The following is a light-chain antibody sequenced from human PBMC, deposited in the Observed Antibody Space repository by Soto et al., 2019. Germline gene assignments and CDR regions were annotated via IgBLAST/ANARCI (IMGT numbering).Light chain of an antibody. J-gene: IGKJ1*01. Sequence: DTQMTQSPSTLSASVGDRVTITCRASQTIYSWLAWYQQKPGQAPRLLIHKASTLETGVPSRFSGSGYGSEFTLIISSLQPDDFATYYCHQYNIYPRTFGQGTKVEV. CDR3: HQYNIYPRT. CDR1: QTIYSW. CDR2: KAS. V-gene: IGKV1-5*03.